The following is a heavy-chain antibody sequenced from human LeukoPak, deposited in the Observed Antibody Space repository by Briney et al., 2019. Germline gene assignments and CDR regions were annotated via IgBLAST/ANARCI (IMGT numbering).Heavy chain of an antibody. CDR3: AKDGYGNYDY. CDR1: GFTFNSYV. CDR2: ISSNGGST. V-gene: IGHV3-64*04. J-gene: IGHJ4*02. D-gene: IGHD4-11*01. Sequence: GGSLRLSCSASGFTFNSYVMHWVRQAPGKGLEYVSAISSNGGSTYYADSVKGRFTISRDNSRNSLNLQMNSLRTEDTALYYCAKDGYGNYDYWGQGTLVTVSS.